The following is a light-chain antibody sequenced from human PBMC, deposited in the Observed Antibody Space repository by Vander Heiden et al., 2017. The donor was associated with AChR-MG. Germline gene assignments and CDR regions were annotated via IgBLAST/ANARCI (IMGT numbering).Light chain of an antibody. CDR1: SNDVGSYNY. CDR3: SSYTSSSTRV. Sequence: QSVLSPPPPVSGSPGQSITISCTGTSNDVGSYNYVSWYQQHPGKAPKLMIYDVSKRPSGVSNRFSGSKSGNTASLTISGLQAEDEADYYCSSYTSSSTRVFGGGTKLTVL. J-gene: IGLJ2*01. V-gene: IGLV2-14*01. CDR2: DVS.